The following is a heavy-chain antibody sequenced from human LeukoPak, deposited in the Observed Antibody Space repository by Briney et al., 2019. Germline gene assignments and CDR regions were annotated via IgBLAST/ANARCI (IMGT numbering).Heavy chain of an antibody. V-gene: IGHV3-48*01. Sequence: PGGSLRLSCAASGFTFSSYSMNWVRQAPGKGLEWVSYISSSSSTIYYADSVKGRFTISRDNAKNSLYLQMNSLRAEDTAVYYCARDLRHTMTYYGDAFDIWGQGTMVTVSS. J-gene: IGHJ3*02. D-gene: IGHD3-16*01. CDR2: ISSSSSTI. CDR1: GFTFSSYS. CDR3: ARDLRHTMTYYGDAFDI.